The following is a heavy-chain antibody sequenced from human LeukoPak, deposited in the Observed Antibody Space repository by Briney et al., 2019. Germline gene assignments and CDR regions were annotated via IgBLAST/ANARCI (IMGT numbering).Heavy chain of an antibody. CDR1: GGSISSYY. CDR2: IYYSGST. V-gene: IGHV4-59*01. D-gene: IGHD2-21*01. CDR3: ARAPKRSHLLSIDY. J-gene: IGHJ4*02. Sequence: SETLSLTCTVSGGSISSYYWSWIRQPPGKGLEWIGYIYYSGSTNYNPTLKSRVTISVDTSKNQFSLKLSSVTAADTAVYYCARAPKRSHLLSIDYGGQGTLSPSPQ.